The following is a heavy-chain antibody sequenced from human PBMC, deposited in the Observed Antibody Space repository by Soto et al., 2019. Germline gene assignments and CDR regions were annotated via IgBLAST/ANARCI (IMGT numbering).Heavy chain of an antibody. D-gene: IGHD3-22*01. V-gene: IGHV1-69*01. CDR3: ARDGDYYDSSGFQRDYHYYGMDV. Sequence: QVQLVQSGAEVKKPGSSVKVSCQASGGSISDYAISWVRQAPGQGLEWMGGIIPMLGIADNAQKFQGRVIITADEYTSTVYMELSSLRSEDTAVYYCARDGDYYDSSGFQRDYHYYGMDVWGQGTTVTVAS. J-gene: IGHJ6*02. CDR2: IIPMLGIA. CDR1: GGSISDYA.